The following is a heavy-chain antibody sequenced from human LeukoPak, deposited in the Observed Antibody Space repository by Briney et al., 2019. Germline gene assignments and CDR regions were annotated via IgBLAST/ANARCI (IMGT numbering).Heavy chain of an antibody. V-gene: IGHV6-1*01. CDR3: ARQSSTDYYYYGLDV. CDR1: GDRVSSNSAA. CDR2: TYYRSKWYY. J-gene: IGHJ6*02. Sequence: SQTLSLTCAISGDRVSSNSAAWNWIRQSPSRGLEWLGRTYYRSKWYYDYALSVKRRIVINPDTSKNQFSPQLNSVTPEDTAVYYCARQSSTDYYYYGLDVWGQGTTVAVSS. D-gene: IGHD1-1*01.